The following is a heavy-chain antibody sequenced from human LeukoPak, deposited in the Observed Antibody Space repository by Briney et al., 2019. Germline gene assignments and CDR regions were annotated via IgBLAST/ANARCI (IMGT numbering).Heavy chain of an antibody. D-gene: IGHD3-3*01. Sequence: GGSLRLSCAASGFTFSSYSMNWVRQAPGKGLEWVSSISSSSGYIYYADSVKGRFTISRDNAKNSLYLQMNSLRAEDTAVYYCARGGVAHDAFDIWGQGTMVTVSS. J-gene: IGHJ3*02. V-gene: IGHV3-21*01. CDR3: ARGGVAHDAFDI. CDR1: GFTFSSYS. CDR2: ISSSSGYI.